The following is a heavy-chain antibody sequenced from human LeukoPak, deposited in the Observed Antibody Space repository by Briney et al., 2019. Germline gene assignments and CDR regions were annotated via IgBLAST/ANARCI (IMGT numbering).Heavy chain of an antibody. D-gene: IGHD4-17*01. CDR3: AKGLWGTTVTPLDY. V-gene: IGHV3-33*06. Sequence: PGRSLRLSCAASGFTFSTYGMHWVRQAPGKGLEWVAVIWFDGSDKYYADSVKGRFTMSRDNSKNTLYLQMNSLIAEDTALYFCAKGLWGTTVTPLDYWGQGTLVTVSS. CDR1: GFTFSTYG. J-gene: IGHJ4*02. CDR2: IWFDGSDK.